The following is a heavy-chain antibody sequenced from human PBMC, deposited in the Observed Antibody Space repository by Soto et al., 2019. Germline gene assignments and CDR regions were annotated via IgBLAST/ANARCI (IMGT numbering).Heavy chain of an antibody. Sequence: EVQLVDSGGDWVQPVGSLRLSCAASGFTFSGYWMTWVRQAPGKGLEWVASIKEDGSEDHFVDSVKGRFTIPRDNSKNSVYLQMSSLRAEDTAVYYCARGASDSDYWGQGTLVTVSS. CDR2: IKEDGSED. CDR1: GFTFSGYW. V-gene: IGHV3-7*05. CDR3: ARGASDSDY. D-gene: IGHD2-21*01. J-gene: IGHJ4*02.